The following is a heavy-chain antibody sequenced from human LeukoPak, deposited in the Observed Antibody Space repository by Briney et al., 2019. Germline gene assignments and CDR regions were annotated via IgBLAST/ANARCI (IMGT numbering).Heavy chain of an antibody. CDR2: IYYSGST. J-gene: IGHJ4*02. V-gene: IGHV4-39*01. CDR1: GGSISSSSCY. CDR3: ARRPTVTTPIFDY. Sequence: SETLSLTCTVSGGSISSSSCYWGWIRQPPGKGLDWIGSIYYSGSTYYNPSLKSRVTISVDTSKNQFSLKLSSVTAADTAVYYCARRPTVTTPIFDYWGQGTLVTVSS. D-gene: IGHD4-17*01.